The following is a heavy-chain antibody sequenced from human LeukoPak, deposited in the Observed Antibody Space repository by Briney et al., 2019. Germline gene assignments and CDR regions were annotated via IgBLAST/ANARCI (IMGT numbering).Heavy chain of an antibody. CDR1: GGSICSGGYY. V-gene: IGHV4-31*03. Sequence: SQTLSLTCTVSGGSICSGGYYWSWIRQHPGKGLEWIGYIYYSGSTYYNPSLKSRVTISVDTSKNQFSLKLSSVTAADTAVYYCARDGVPAAMASNSFDPWGQGTLVTVSS. CDR3: ARDGVPAAMASNSFDP. D-gene: IGHD2-2*01. J-gene: IGHJ5*02. CDR2: IYYSGST.